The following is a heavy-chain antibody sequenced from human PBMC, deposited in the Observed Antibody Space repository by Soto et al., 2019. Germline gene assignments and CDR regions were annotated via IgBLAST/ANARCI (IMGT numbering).Heavy chain of an antibody. CDR3: ARCPARIMITFGGVADGYFDY. J-gene: IGHJ4*02. Sequence: QVQLVQSGAEVKKPGASVKVSCKASGYTFTSYDINWVRQATGQGLEWMGWMNPNSGNTGYAQKFQGRVTMTRNTSISTAYMELGSLRSEDTAVYYCARCPARIMITFGGVADGYFDYWGQGTLVTVSS. V-gene: IGHV1-8*01. CDR2: MNPNSGNT. CDR1: GYTFTSYD. D-gene: IGHD3-16*01.